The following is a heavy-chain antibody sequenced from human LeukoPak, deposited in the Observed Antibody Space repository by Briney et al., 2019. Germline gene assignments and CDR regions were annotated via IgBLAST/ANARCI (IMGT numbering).Heavy chain of an antibody. D-gene: IGHD2-15*01. CDR3: ARLSDCSGGSCHLHYFDY. CDR2: IYPGDSDT. V-gene: IGHV5-51*01. Sequence: GESLKISCKGSGYSFTSYWIGWVRQMPGKGLEWMGIIYPGDSDTRYSPSFQGQVTISADKSISTAYLQWSSLKASDTAMYYCARLSDCSGGSCHLHYFDYWGQGTLVTVSS. CDR1: GYSFTSYW. J-gene: IGHJ4*02.